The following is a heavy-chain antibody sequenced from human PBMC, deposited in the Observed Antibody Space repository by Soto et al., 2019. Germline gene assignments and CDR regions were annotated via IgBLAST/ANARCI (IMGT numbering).Heavy chain of an antibody. CDR3: ASVLGFGESTSYYYYGMDV. D-gene: IGHD3-10*01. V-gene: IGHV1-18*01. CDR2: ISAYNGNT. CDR1: GYTFTSYG. Sequence: QVQLVQSGAEVKKPGASVKVSCKASGYTFTSYGISWVRQAPGQGLEWMGWISAYNGNTNYAQKLQGRVTMTTDTSTSTAYMELRSLRSDDTAVYYWASVLGFGESTSYYYYGMDVWGQGTTVTVSS. J-gene: IGHJ6*02.